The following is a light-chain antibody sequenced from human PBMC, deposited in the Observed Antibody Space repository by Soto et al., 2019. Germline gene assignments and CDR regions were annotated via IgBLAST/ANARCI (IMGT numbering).Light chain of an antibody. Sequence: QSALTQPRSVSGSPGQSVTISCTGTSSDVGDYNHVSWYQQHPGNAPKVIIYDVSKRPSGVPDRFSGSKSGNTASLTISGLQAEDEADYYCCSHADTNTFVFGSGTKLPS. CDR1: SSDVGDYNH. V-gene: IGLV2-11*01. J-gene: IGLJ1*01. CDR2: DVS. CDR3: CSHADTNTFV.